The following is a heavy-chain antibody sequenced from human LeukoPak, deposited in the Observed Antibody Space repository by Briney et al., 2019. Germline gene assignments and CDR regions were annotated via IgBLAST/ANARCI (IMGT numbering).Heavy chain of an antibody. J-gene: IGHJ4*02. Sequence: SETLSLTCTVSGGSISSYYWSWIRQPPGKGLEWIGYIYYSGSTNYNPSLKSRVTISVDTSKNQFSLKLSSVTAADTAVYYCARAAQLAARRTYFDYWGQGTLVTVSS. CDR1: GGSISSYY. CDR3: ARAAQLAARRTYFDY. D-gene: IGHD6-6*01. V-gene: IGHV4-59*01. CDR2: IYYSGST.